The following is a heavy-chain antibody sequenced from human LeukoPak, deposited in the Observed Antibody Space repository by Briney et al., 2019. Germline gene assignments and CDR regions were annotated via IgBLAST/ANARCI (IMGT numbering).Heavy chain of an antibody. V-gene: IGHV3-30*02. CDR3: AKEHIEMATTEGLDY. CDR2: IQYDGSNT. Sequence: GGSLRLSCAASGFSFSNYGRHWVRQAPGKGLEWVAFIQYDGSNTYYADSVKGRFTISRDTSKSTLYLQMNSLRAEDTAVYYCAKEHIEMATTEGLDYWGQGTLVTVSS. CDR1: GFSFSNYG. J-gene: IGHJ4*02. D-gene: IGHD5-24*01.